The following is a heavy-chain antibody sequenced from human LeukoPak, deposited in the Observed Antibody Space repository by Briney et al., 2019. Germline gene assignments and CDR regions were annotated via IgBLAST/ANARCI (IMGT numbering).Heavy chain of an antibody. CDR3: ARKNVVVVAATLLNYFDY. CDR1: GDSISSSSYY. J-gene: IGHJ4*02. V-gene: IGHV4-39*07. D-gene: IGHD2-15*01. CDR2: IYYSGST. Sequence: SETLSLTCTVSGDSISSSSYYWGWIRQPPGKGLEWIGSIYYSGSTYYNPSLKSRVTISVDTSKNQFSLKLSSVTAADTAVYYCARKNVVVVAATLLNYFDYWGQGTLVTVSS.